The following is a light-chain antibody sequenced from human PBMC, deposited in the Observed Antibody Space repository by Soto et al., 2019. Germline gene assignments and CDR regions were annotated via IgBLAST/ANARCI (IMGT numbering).Light chain of an antibody. CDR3: MQALQTWT. CDR2: LGS. Sequence: IVMTHSPLSVPVTPLYAASISCRYSQSVLHSNGYNYLDWYLQKPGQSPQLLIYLGSNRSSGVPDRFSGSGSGTDFTLKISRVEAEDVGVYYCMQALQTWTFGQGTKVDNK. J-gene: IGKJ1*01. V-gene: IGKV2-28*01. CDR1: QSVLHSNGYNY.